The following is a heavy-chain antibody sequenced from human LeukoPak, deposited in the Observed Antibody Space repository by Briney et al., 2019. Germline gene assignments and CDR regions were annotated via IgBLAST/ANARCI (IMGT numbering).Heavy chain of an antibody. V-gene: IGHV3-23*01. J-gene: IGHJ4*02. D-gene: IGHD2-2*01. Sequence: PGGSLRLSCAASGFTLSSYAMSWVRQAPGKGLEWVSTISGSGGSTYYADSVKGRFTISRDNSKNTLYLQMNSLRAEDTAVYYCAKVSVPAAMGRFGYWGQGTLVTVSS. CDR3: AKVSVPAAMGRFGY. CDR2: ISGSGGST. CDR1: GFTLSSYA.